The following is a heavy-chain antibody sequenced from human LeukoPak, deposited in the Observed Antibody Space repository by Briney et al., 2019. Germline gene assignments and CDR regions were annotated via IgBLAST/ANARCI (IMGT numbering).Heavy chain of an antibody. CDR2: IYYSGST. J-gene: IGHJ4*02. D-gene: IGHD3-22*01. CDR1: GGSISSGDYY. V-gene: IGHV4-61*08. Sequence: SETLSLTCTVSGGSISSGDYYWSWIRQPPGKGLEWIGYIYYSGSTNYNPSLKSRVTISVDTSKNQFSLKLSSVTAADTAVYYCARDRGIDYYDSSGYGFDYWGQGTLVTVSS. CDR3: ARDRGIDYYDSSGYGFDY.